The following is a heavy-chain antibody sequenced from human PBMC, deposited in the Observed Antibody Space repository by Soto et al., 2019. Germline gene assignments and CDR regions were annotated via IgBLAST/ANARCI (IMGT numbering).Heavy chain of an antibody. CDR2: IIPIFGTA. D-gene: IGHD3-9*01. Sequence: GASVKVSCKASGGTFSSYAISWVRQAPGQGLEWMGGIIPIFGTANYAQKFQGRVTITADESTSTAYMELSSLRSEDTAVYYCASKFILTGYYKYFQHWGQGTLVTVSS. V-gene: IGHV1-69*13. CDR1: GGTFSSYA. CDR3: ASKFILTGYYKYFQH. J-gene: IGHJ1*01.